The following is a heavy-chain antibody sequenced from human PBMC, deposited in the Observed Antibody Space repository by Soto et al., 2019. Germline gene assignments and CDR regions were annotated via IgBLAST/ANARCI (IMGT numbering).Heavy chain of an antibody. Sequence: KTSETLSLTCTVSGGSISSSSYYWGWLRQPPGKGLEWIGSIHSSGTTYYNPSLNGRVTISVDTSKNHFSLSLTSVTAADTAVYYCTGPFRARFHYGGPGMLVTVSS. CDR3: TGPFRARFHY. CDR1: GGSISSSSYY. V-gene: IGHV4-39*02. D-gene: IGHD3-10*01. CDR2: IHSSGTT. J-gene: IGHJ4*01.